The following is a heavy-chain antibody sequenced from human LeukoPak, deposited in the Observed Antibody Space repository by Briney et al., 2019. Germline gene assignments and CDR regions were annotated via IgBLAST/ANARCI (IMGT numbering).Heavy chain of an antibody. V-gene: IGHV3-15*01. CDR1: GLTFTNAW. J-gene: IGHJ5*01. CDR3: TTDSGIMEKPLFDC. CDR2: IKSKSNDGTT. Sequence: GGSLRLSCVASGLTFTNAWMSWVRQAPGKGLEWVGRIKSKSNDGTTDYAAPVKGRFTISRDDSKNTLYLQMHSLKAEDTAVYYCTTDSGIMEKPLFDCWGRGTLVTASS. D-gene: IGHD1-26*01.